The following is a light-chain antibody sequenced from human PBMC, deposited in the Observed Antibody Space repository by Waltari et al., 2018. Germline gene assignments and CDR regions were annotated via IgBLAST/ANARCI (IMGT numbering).Light chain of an antibody. V-gene: IGKV2-30*02. J-gene: IGKJ2*01. CDR3: MQGTHWPYT. CDR1: QSPGHSDGNTH. Sequence: EVVMNQSPLSLHVTLGQPASISCNSSQSPGHSDGNTHLTWLQRRPGQSPRRLIYRVSNRDSGVPDRFSGSGSGTDFTLKISRVEAEDVGVYYCMQGTHWPYTFGQGTKLDIK. CDR2: RVS.